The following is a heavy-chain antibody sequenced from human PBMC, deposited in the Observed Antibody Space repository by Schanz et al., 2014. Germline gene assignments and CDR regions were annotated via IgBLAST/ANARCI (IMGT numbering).Heavy chain of an antibody. J-gene: IGHJ4*02. CDR3: ASPSGYSDYGTYFDF. V-gene: IGHV3-23*04. D-gene: IGHD5-12*01. CDR2: LSGSGGST. CDR1: GFTFSTYA. Sequence: EVLLVESGGGLVKPGGSLRLSCEASGFTFSTYAMSWVRQAPGKGLEWVSALSGSGGSTYYADSVKGRFTISRDNSRNTLYLQMNSLRTEDTAVYYCASPSGYSDYGTYFDFWRQGTLVTVSS.